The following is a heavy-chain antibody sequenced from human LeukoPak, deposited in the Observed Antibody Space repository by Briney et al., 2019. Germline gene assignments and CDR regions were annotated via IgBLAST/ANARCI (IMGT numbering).Heavy chain of an antibody. V-gene: IGHV3-64*01. CDR2: ISSNGGST. D-gene: IGHD4-17*01. J-gene: IGHJ4*02. CDR3: ARAGTVTTIPPNY. CDR1: GFTFSIYA. Sequence: PGVSLTLSCAPSGFTFSIYAMHWVRQAPGKGLEYLSAISSNGGSTYYANSVKGRFTISRDNSKNTLYLQMGSLRAEDMAVYYCARAGTVTTIPPNYWGQGTLVTVSS.